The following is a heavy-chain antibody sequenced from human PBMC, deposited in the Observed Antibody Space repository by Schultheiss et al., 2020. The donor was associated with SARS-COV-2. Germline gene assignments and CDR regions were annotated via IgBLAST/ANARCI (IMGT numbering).Heavy chain of an antibody. V-gene: IGHV3-74*01. Sequence: GGSLRLSCAASGLTCSRYVMSWVRQAPEKGLEWVSRINSDGSSTSYADSVKGRFTISRDNAKNTLYLQMNSLRAEDTAVYYCARDRRYYGWFDPWGQGTLVTVSS. D-gene: IGHD2/OR15-2a*01. CDR3: ARDRRYYGWFDP. CDR1: GLTCSRYV. J-gene: IGHJ5*02. CDR2: INSDGSST.